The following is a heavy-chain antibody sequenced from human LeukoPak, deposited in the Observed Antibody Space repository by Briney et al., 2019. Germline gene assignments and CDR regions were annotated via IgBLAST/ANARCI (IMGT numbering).Heavy chain of an antibody. V-gene: IGHV1-18*01. D-gene: IGHD4-23*01. CDR1: GYTFTSYG. CDR3: AQTRWLTPFDY. CDR2: ISAYNGNT. Sequence: ASVNVSCTASGYTFTSYGISWVRQAPGQGLEWMGWISAYNGNTNYAQKLQGRVTMTTDTSTSTAYMELRSLRSDDTAVYYCAQTRWLTPFDYWGQGTLVTVSS. J-gene: IGHJ4*02.